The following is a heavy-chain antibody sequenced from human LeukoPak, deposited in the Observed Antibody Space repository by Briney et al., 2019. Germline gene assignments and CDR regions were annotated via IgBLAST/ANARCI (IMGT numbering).Heavy chain of an antibody. CDR2: IYYSGST. CDR3: AREREHAEDY. J-gene: IGHJ4*02. CDR1: GGSISSSSYY. D-gene: IGHD1/OR15-1a*01. Sequence: SETLSLTCTVSGGSISSSSYYWGWIRQPPGKGLEWIGSIYYSGSTYYNPSLKSRVTISVDTSKNQFSLRLSSVTAADTAVYYCAREREHAEDYWGQGTLVTVSS. V-gene: IGHV4-39*01.